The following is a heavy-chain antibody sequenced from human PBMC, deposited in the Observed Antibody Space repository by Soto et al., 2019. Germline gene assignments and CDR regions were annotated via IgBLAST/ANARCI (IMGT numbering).Heavy chain of an antibody. J-gene: IGHJ5*02. D-gene: IGHD6-6*01. CDR2: IYYSGST. CDR3: ARRGYSSSSVAWAHQNWFDP. V-gene: IGHV4-39*01. CDR1: GGSISSSSYY. Sequence: QLQLQESGPGLVKPSETLSLTCTVSGGSISSSSYYWGWIRQPPGKGLEWIGSIYYSGSTYYNPSLKSRVTISVDTSKNQFSLKLSSVTAADTAVYYCARRGYSSSSVAWAHQNWFDPWGQGTLVTVSS.